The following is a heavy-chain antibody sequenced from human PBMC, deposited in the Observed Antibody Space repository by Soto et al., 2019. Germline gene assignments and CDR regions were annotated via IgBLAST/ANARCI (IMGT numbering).Heavy chain of an antibody. D-gene: IGHD3-22*01. V-gene: IGHV4-34*01. CDR2: INHSGST. CDR1: GGSFSGYY. J-gene: IGHJ4*02. CDR3: ARAPYVDSSGYYALDY. Sequence: QVQLQQWGAGLLKPSETLSLTCAVYGGSFSGYYWSWIRQPPGKGLEWIGEINHSGSTNYNPSLKSRVTISVDTSKNQFSLKLSSVTAAETAVYYCARAPYVDSSGYYALDYWGQGTLVTVSS.